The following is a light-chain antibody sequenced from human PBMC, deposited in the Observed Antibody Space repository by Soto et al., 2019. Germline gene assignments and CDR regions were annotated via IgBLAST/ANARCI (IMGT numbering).Light chain of an antibody. CDR1: SGHNSYA. Sequence: VLTQSPSASASLGASVKLTCTLSSGHNSYAIAWHQQQPEKGPRYLMKLNSDGSHTKGDGIPDRFSGSSSGAGRYLTISSLQSEDEADYYCQTWGTGIAVFGGGTKLTVL. CDR2: LNSDGSH. J-gene: IGLJ2*01. CDR3: QTWGTGIAV. V-gene: IGLV4-69*01.